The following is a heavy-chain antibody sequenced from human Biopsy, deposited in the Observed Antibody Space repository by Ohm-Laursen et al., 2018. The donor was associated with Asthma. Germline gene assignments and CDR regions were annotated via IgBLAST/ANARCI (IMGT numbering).Heavy chain of an antibody. CDR3: ARGWNCGGDCYSLDS. Sequence: SETLSLTWAVSGDSIDSGDYSWTWIRQSPGVGLEWIGYIYRNGDTYYNPTLKNRVTISIDRSKNQFSLRLRSVTAADMAVYYCARGWNCGGDCYSLDSWGQGTLVTVSS. CDR1: GDSIDSGDYS. V-gene: IGHV4-30-2*06. J-gene: IGHJ4*02. CDR2: IYRNGDT. D-gene: IGHD2-21*02.